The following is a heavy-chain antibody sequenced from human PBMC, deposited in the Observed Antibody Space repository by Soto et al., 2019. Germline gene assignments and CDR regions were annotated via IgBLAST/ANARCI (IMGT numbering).Heavy chain of an antibody. CDR3: ARDVVPAALIGWFDP. CDR1: GYTFTVYY. J-gene: IGHJ5*02. Sequence: ASVKVSCKASGYTFTVYYMHWVRQAPGQGLEWMGWINPNSGGTNYAQKFQGRVTMTRDTSISTAYMELSRLRSDDTAVYYCARDVVPAALIGWFDPWGQGTLVTVSS. CDR2: INPNSGGT. V-gene: IGHV1-2*02. D-gene: IGHD2-2*01.